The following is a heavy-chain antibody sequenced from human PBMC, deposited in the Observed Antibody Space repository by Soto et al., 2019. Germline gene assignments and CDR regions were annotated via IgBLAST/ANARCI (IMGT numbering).Heavy chain of an antibody. Sequence: GASVKVSCKASGYTFTGYYMHWVRQAPGQGLEWMGWINPNSGGTNYAQKFQGWVTMTRDTSISTAYMELSRLRSDDTAVYYCARDYYDFWSGDVNWFDPWGQGTLVTVSS. V-gene: IGHV1-2*04. D-gene: IGHD3-3*01. CDR3: ARDYYDFWSGDVNWFDP. CDR1: GYTFTGYY. CDR2: INPNSGGT. J-gene: IGHJ5*02.